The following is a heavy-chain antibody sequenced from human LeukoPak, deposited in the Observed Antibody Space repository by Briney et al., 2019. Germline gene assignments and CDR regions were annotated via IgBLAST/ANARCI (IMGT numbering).Heavy chain of an antibody. CDR3: ARSVVRGDYGMDV. J-gene: IGHJ6*02. CDR2: INPNSGGT. D-gene: IGHD3-10*01. CDR1: GYTFTGYY. Sequence: ASVTVSCTASGYTFTGYYMHWVRQAPGQGLEWMGWINPNSGGTNYAQKFQGRVTMTRDTSISTAYMELSRLRSDDTAVYYCARSVVRGDYGMDVWGQGTTVTVSS. V-gene: IGHV1-2*02.